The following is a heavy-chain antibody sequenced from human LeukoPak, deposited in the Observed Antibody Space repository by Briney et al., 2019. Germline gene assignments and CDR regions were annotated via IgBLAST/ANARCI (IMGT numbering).Heavy chain of an antibody. CDR2: TYYRSTRYN. CDR3: ARRLTQYDCFDP. Sequence: SQTLSLTCAISGDSVSSNSVTWNWIRQSPSRGLEWLGRTYYRSTRYNDYAVSVRGQITVNPVTSKNQFSLHLNSVTPEDTAVYYCARRLTQYDCFDPWGQGILVTVSS. CDR1: GDSVSSNSVT. V-gene: IGHV6-1*01. D-gene: IGHD2-2*01. J-gene: IGHJ5*02.